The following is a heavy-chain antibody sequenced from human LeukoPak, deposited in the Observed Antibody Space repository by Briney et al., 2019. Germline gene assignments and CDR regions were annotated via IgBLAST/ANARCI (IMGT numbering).Heavy chain of an antibody. CDR3: ARLTTVVTFYYFDY. Sequence: SETLSLTCTVSGGSISSYYWSWIRQPPGKGLEWIGYIYYSGSTNYNPSLKSRVTISVDTSKNQFSLKLSSVTAADTAVYYCARLTTVVTFYYFDYWGKGTLVTVSS. D-gene: IGHD4-17*01. CDR2: IYYSGST. V-gene: IGHV4-59*01. J-gene: IGHJ4*02. CDR1: GGSISSYY.